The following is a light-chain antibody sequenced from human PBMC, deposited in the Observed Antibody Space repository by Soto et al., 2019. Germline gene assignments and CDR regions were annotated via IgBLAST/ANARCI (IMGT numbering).Light chain of an antibody. CDR2: DAS. Sequence: EIVLTQSPATLSLSPGERATLSCRASQSVSSYLAWYQQKPGQAPRLLISDASNRATGIPARFSGSGSGTDFTLTISSLEPEDFAVYYCQQRSNWLTFGGGTKVGIK. CDR3: QQRSNWLT. CDR1: QSVSSY. V-gene: IGKV3-11*01. J-gene: IGKJ4*01.